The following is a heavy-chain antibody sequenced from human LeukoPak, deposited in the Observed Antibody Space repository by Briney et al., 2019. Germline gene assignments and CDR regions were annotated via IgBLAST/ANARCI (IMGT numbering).Heavy chain of an antibody. D-gene: IGHD3-3*02. CDR2: ISVHNGNT. CDR3: ARAPLVISLADAFDT. Sequence: GGSVKVSCKASGYTFTCYGIAWLRQARGQGLAWMGWISVHNGNTNPAQQFQRQVTMATDTSTRTAYVELRSLRSDDTAVYYCARAPLVISLADAFDTWGQGTMVTVSS. V-gene: IGHV1-18*01. CDR1: GYTFTCYG. J-gene: IGHJ3*02.